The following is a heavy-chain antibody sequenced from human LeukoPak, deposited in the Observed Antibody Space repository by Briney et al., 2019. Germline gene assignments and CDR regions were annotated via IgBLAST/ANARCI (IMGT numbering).Heavy chain of an antibody. CDR2: IDHSGTT. CDR3: ARGIGFMVADY. J-gene: IGHJ4*02. D-gene: IGHD3-10*01. Sequence: SETLSLTCAVYGGSFSAYYWSWIRQPPGKGLEWIGDIDHSGTTNYNPSLKSRVTISIDTSKNQFSLTLSSVTAADTAVYYCARGIGFMVADYWGQGTLVTVPS. CDR1: GGSFSAYY. V-gene: IGHV4-34*01.